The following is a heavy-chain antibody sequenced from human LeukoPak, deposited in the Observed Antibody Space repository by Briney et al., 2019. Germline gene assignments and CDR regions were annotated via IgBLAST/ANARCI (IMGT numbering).Heavy chain of an antibody. D-gene: IGHD5-18*01. V-gene: IGHV3-23*01. CDR2: VSGYGGAT. Sequence: PGGSLRLSCAASGFTFSSYSMNWVRQAPGKGLEWVSTVSGYGGATYYADSVKGRFTISRDNSKSTLYLQMNSLRGEDTAIYYCAKGREYSYGYPSDYWGQGTLVTVSS. CDR3: AKGREYSYGYPSDY. J-gene: IGHJ4*02. CDR1: GFTFSSYS.